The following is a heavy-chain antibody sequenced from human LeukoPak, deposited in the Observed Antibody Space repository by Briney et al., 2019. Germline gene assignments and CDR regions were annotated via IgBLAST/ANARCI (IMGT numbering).Heavy chain of an antibody. Sequence: AGGSLRLSCAASGFTFSSYSMNWVRQAPGKGLEWVSSISSSSSYIYYADSVKGRFTISRDNAKNSLYLQMNSLRAEDTAVCYCARDKSRQLVVHYYYGMDVWGQGTTVTVSS. V-gene: IGHV3-21*01. CDR3: ARDKSRQLVVHYYYGMDV. J-gene: IGHJ6*02. D-gene: IGHD6-6*01. CDR2: ISSSSSYI. CDR1: GFTFSSYS.